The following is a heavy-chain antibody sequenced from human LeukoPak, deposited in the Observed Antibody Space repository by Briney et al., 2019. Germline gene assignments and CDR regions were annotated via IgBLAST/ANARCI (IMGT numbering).Heavy chain of an antibody. CDR2: ISSSSSTI. Sequence: HPGGSLRLSCAASGFTFSSYSMNWVRQAPGKGLEWVSYISSSSSTIYYADSVKGRFTISRDNAKNSLYLQMNSLRDEDTAVYYCARSANQPRVQLERTVNFDYWGQGTLVTVSS. CDR1: GFTFSSYS. D-gene: IGHD1-1*01. V-gene: IGHV3-48*02. CDR3: ARSANQPRVQLERTVNFDY. J-gene: IGHJ4*02.